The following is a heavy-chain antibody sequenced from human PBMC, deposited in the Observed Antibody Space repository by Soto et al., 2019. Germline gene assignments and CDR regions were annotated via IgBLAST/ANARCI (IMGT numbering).Heavy chain of an antibody. D-gene: IGHD6-19*01. CDR1: GFTFSSYG. V-gene: IGHV3-33*01. Sequence: QVQLVESGGGVVQPGRSLRLSCAASGFTFSSYGMHWVRQAPGKGLEWVAVIWYDGSNKYYADSVKGRFTISRDNSKNTRDLQMNSLRAEDTAVYYCARRGYYSSGWFTYFDYWGQGTLVTVSS. CDR3: ARRGYYSSGWFTYFDY. J-gene: IGHJ4*02. CDR2: IWYDGSNK.